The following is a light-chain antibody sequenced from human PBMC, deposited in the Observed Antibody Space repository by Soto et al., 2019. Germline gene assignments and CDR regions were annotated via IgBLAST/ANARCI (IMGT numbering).Light chain of an antibody. CDR1: QSVSID. J-gene: IGKJ1*01. CDR3: QQYSSYWT. V-gene: IGKV3-15*01. Sequence: EIVLTQSPATLSVSPGERATLSCRASQSVSIDLAWYQQTPGQAPRLLIYGASTRATGIPVRFSGSASGTEFTLTISTLQPDDFATYYCQQYSSYWTFGQGTKVDIK. CDR2: GAS.